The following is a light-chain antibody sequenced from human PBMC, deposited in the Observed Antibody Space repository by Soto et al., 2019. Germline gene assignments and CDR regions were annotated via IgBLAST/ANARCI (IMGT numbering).Light chain of an antibody. CDR3: QQYNSYSYT. J-gene: IGKJ5*01. CDR2: DAS. Sequence: DIQMTQSPSTLSGSVGDRVTITCRASQGIRNDLGWYQQKPGKAPKLLIYDASSLESGVPSRFSGSGSGTEFTLTINSLQPDDFATYYCQQYNSYSYTFGQGTRLEIK. V-gene: IGKV1-5*01. CDR1: QGIRND.